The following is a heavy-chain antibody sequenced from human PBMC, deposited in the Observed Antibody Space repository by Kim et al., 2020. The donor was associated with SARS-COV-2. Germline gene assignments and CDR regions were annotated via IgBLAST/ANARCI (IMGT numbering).Heavy chain of an antibody. D-gene: IGHD2-15*01. V-gene: IGHV4-31*03. CDR2: IYYSGST. J-gene: IGHJ4*02. CDR1: GGSISSGGYY. CDR3: AREVEGGYCSGGSCYQNYFDY. Sequence: TLSLTCTVSGGSISSGGYYWSWIRQHPGKGLEWIGYIYYSGSTYYNPSLKSRVTISVDTSKNQFSLKLSSVTAADTAVYYCAREVEGGYCSGGSCYQNYFDYWGQGTLVTVSS.